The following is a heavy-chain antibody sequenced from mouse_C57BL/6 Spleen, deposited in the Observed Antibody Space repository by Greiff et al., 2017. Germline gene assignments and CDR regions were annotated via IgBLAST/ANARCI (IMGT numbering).Heavy chain of an antibody. CDR2: INPNNGGT. D-gene: IGHD1-1*01. CDR1: GYTFTDYN. CDR3: ARRITTVLAQYFDV. J-gene: IGHJ1*03. V-gene: IGHV1-18*01. Sequence: VQLQQSGPELVKPGASVKIPCKASGYTFTDYNMDWVKQSHGQSLEWIGDINPNNGGTIYTQTFKGKATLTVDTYSSTAYMELRSLTSEYTAVYDCARRITTVLAQYFDVWGTGTTVTVSS.